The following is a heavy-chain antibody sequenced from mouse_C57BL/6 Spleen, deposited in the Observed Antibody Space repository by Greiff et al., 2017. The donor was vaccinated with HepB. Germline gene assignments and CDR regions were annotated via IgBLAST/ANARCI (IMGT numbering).Heavy chain of an antibody. J-gene: IGHJ2*01. CDR2: IHPNSGST. CDR3: ARGDYDYDEDY. V-gene: IGHV1-64*01. CDR1: GYTFTSYW. D-gene: IGHD2-4*01. Sequence: QVQLKQPGAELVKPGASVKLSCKASGYTFTSYWMHWVKQRPGQGLEWIGMIHPNSGSTNYNEKFKSKATLTVDKSSSTAYMQLSSLTSEDSAVYYCARGDYDYDEDYWGQGTTLTVSS.